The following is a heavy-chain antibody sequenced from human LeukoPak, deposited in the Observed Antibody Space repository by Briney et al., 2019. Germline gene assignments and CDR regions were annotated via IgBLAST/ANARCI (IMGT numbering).Heavy chain of an antibody. J-gene: IGHJ4*02. D-gene: IGHD2-15*01. Sequence: SETLSLTCAVYGVSFSGYYWSWIRQPPGKGLEWIGEINHSGSTNYNPSLKSRVTISVDTSKNQFSLKLSSVTAADTAVYYCARGAGYCSGGSCSRLKYYFDYWGQGTLVTVSS. CDR3: ARGAGYCSGGSCSRLKYYFDY. CDR2: INHSGST. V-gene: IGHV4-34*01. CDR1: GVSFSGYY.